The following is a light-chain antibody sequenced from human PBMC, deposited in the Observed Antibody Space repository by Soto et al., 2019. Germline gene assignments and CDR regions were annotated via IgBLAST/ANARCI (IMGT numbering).Light chain of an antibody. CDR1: SSNIWGNS. CDR3: GSWDSSMSAYV. Sequence: QSVVPQPPSVSPAPGQNVTISCSGSSSNIWGNSVSWYQQLPVTAPKLLIYDGNKRPSGIPDGFSGSQSGTSGTLGITGFKTGDEADYYCGSWDSSMSAYVFGTGTKVTAL. V-gene: IGLV1-51*01. J-gene: IGLJ1*01. CDR2: DGN.